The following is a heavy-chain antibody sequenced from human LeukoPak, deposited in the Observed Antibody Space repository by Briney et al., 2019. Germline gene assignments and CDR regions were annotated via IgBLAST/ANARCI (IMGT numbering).Heavy chain of an antibody. CDR3: AASSWSGYYSYYYYGMDV. D-gene: IGHD3-3*01. CDR1: GYTFTSYA. CDR2: INAGNGNT. Sequence: ASVKVSCKASGYTFTSYAMHWVHQAPGQRLEWMGWINAGNGNTKYSQKFQGRVTITRDTSASTAYMELSSLRSEDTAVYYCAASSWSGYYSYYYYGMDVWGQGTTVTVSS. J-gene: IGHJ6*02. V-gene: IGHV1-3*01.